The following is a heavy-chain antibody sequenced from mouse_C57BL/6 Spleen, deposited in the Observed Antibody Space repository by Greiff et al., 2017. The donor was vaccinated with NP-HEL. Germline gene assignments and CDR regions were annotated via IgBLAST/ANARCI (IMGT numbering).Heavy chain of an antibody. V-gene: IGHV1-69*01. Sequence: QVQLKQPGAELVMPGASVKLSCKASGYTFTSYWMHWVKQRPGQGLEWIGEIDPSDSYTNYNQKFKGKSTLTVDKSSSTAYMQLSSLTSEDSAVYYCARGYYSNLDYWGQGTTLTVSS. CDR2: IDPSDSYT. CDR3: ARGYYSNLDY. CDR1: GYTFTSYW. D-gene: IGHD2-5*01. J-gene: IGHJ2*01.